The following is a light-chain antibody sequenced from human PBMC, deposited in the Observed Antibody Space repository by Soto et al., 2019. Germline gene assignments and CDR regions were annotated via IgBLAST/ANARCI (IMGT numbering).Light chain of an antibody. Sequence: DIVMTQSPDSLAVSLGERATINCKSGQSVLYSSNNKNFLAWYQQKPRQPPKLLIYWASTRESGVPDRFSGSGSATDFTLTISSLQAEDVAVYYCQQYYTTPPTFGQGTELGIK. CDR2: WAS. V-gene: IGKV4-1*01. CDR3: QQYYTTPPT. CDR1: QSVLYSSNNKNF. J-gene: IGKJ2*01.